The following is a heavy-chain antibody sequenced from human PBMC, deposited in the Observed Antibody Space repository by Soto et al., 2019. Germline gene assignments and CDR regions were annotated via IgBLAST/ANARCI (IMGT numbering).Heavy chain of an antibody. CDR2: IIPIFGTA. J-gene: IGHJ5*02. V-gene: IGHV1-69*13. Sequence: SVKVSCKASGGTFSSYAISWVRQAPGQGLEWMGGIIPIFGTANYAQKFQGRVTITADESTSTAYMELSSLRSEDTAVYYCARDSGPGYWGSTSCSINWFDPWGQGTLVTVSS. D-gene: IGHD2-2*01. CDR1: GGTFSSYA. CDR3: ARDSGPGYWGSTSCSINWFDP.